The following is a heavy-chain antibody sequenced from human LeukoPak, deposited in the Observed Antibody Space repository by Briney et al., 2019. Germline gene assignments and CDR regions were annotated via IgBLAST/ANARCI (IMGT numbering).Heavy chain of an antibody. Sequence: SKTLSLTCTVSGGSITSSNYYWGWIRQPPGKGLEWIGSIYYSGTTYYTPSLKSRVTISVDTSRNLFSLRLSSVTAADTAVYYCGSIPRVGAAGDDNWFDPWGQGTLVTVSS. CDR1: GGSITSSNYY. D-gene: IGHD1-26*01. V-gene: IGHV4-39*07. J-gene: IGHJ5*02. CDR3: GSIPRVGAAGDDNWFDP. CDR2: IYYSGTT.